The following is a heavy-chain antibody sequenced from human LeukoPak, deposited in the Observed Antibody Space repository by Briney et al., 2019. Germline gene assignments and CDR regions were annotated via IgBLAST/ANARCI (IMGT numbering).Heavy chain of an antibody. D-gene: IGHD1-26*01. CDR3: AKAVKKVGATN. CDR1: GFTLRSYW. CDR2: IRGDGNEE. V-gene: IGHV3-7*03. J-gene: IGHJ4*02. Sequence: GGSLRLSCVASGFTLRSYWMSWVRQAPGKGLEWVANIRGDGNEEYYVDSVKGRFTISRDNAQNSLWLQMNSLRAEDTAVYYCAKAVKKVGATNWGQGTLVTVSS.